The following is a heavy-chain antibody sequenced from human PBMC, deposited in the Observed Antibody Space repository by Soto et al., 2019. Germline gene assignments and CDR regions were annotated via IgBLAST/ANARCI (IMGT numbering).Heavy chain of an antibody. CDR3: ARGQVMVRGVSYWFDP. J-gene: IGHJ5*02. Sequence: SEALSLTCTVSGGSISRYYWSRIRQPPGKGLEWIGYIYYSGSTNYNPSLKSRVTISVDTSKNQFSLKLSSVTAADTAVYYCARGQVMVRGVSYWFDPWGQGTLVTVSS. D-gene: IGHD3-10*01. V-gene: IGHV4-59*01. CDR2: IYYSGST. CDR1: GGSISRYY.